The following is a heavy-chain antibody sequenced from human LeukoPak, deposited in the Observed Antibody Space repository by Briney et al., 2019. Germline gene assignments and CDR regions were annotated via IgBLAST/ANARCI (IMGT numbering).Heavy chain of an antibody. CDR1: XFTFSSYA. D-gene: IGHD2-21*02. CDR3: ARPQLAYCGGDCYSPLGY. Sequence: RLXXAAXXFTFSSYAMSWVRRAPGKXXXWVSGISGSGASTCYADSVKGRFTISRDNSKNTLYLQMNSLRAEDTAVYYCARPQLAYCGGDCYSPLGYWGQGTLVTVSS. J-gene: IGHJ4*02. V-gene: IGHV3-23*01. CDR2: ISGSGAST.